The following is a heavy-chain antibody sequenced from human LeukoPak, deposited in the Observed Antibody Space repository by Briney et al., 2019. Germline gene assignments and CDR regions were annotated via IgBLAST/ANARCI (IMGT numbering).Heavy chain of an antibody. J-gene: IGHJ5*02. D-gene: IGHD2-2*01. V-gene: IGHV1-18*01. CDR3: ARDVGYCSSTSCYYWFDP. Sequence: GASVKVSCKASGYTFTSYGISWVRQAPGQGLEWMGWISVYNGNTNYAQKLQGRVTMTTDTSTSTAYMELRSLRSDDTAVYYCARDVGYCSSTSCYYWFDPWGQGTLVTVSS. CDR2: ISVYNGNT. CDR1: GYTFTSYG.